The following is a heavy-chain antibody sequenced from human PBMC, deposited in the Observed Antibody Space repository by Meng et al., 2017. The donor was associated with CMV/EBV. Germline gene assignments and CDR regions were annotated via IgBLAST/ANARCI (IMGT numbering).Heavy chain of an antibody. D-gene: IGHD1-7*01. CDR2: IIPIFGTA. Sequence: VQVVLSCAEVKKPASSVKCSCKASGGTFSSYAISSARQAPGQGLEWMGGIIPIFGTANYAQKFQGRVTITADESTSTAYMELSSLRSEDTAVYYCARGSGAGTTWSYFDYWGQGTLVTVSS. CDR1: GGTFSSYA. J-gene: IGHJ4*02. V-gene: IGHV1-69*12. CDR3: ARGSGAGTTWSYFDY.